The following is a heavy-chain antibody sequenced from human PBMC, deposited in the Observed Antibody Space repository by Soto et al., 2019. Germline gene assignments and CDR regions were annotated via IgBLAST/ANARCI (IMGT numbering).Heavy chain of an antibody. D-gene: IGHD5-12*01. V-gene: IGHV1-69*12. CDR2: IIPIFGTA. CDR1: GGTFSRYA. J-gene: IGHJ4*02. CDR3: AHRVVATFTYFVC. Sequence: QVQLVQSGAEVKKPGSSVKVSCKASGGTFSRYAISWVRQAPGQAPEWMGGIIPIFGTANYAQKFQGRATITADASTSTAFMELSSGRSEAMAVYCFAHRVVATFTYFVCWSQGTLVTVSS.